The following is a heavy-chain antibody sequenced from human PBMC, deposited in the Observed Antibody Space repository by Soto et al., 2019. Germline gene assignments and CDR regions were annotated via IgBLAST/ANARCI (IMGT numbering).Heavy chain of an antibody. CDR1: GYSFTTYW. Sequence: GESLKISCKASGYSFTTYWIGWVRQMPGKGLEWMGIIYPGDSDTKYSPSFQGQVTMSADKSISTAYLQWNSLKASDTAMYYCARDGLSSSSSFDYWGQGTLVTVSS. V-gene: IGHV5-51*01. CDR2: IYPGDSDT. J-gene: IGHJ4*02. D-gene: IGHD6-6*01. CDR3: ARDGLSSSSSFDY.